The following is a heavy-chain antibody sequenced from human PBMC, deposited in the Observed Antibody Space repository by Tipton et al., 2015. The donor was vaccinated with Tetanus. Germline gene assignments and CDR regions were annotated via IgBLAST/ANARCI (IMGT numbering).Heavy chain of an antibody. J-gene: IGHJ4*02. D-gene: IGHD1-20*01. CDR1: GVSIRNGGYS. CDR2: TYHSGGT. V-gene: IGHV4-30-2*01. Sequence: TLSLTCTVSGVSIRNGGYSWSWIRQPPGKGLEWIGYTYHSGGTYYNPFLKSRVTISVDRSNNQFSLDLTSVTAADTAVYYCARAPYNSPGKYYFDCWGQGTLVTGSS. CDR3: ARAPYNSPGKYYFDC.